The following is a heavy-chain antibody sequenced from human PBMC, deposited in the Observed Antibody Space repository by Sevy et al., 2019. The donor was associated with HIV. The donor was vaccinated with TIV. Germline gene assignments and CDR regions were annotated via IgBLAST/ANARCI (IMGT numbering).Heavy chain of an antibody. J-gene: IGHJ4*02. CDR1: GYTFTSYD. D-gene: IGHD1-26*01. V-gene: IGHV1-8*01. CDR3: ARGRGGNFDY. CDR2: MNPNSGNT. Sequence: ASVKVSCKASGYTFTSYDINWVRQATGQGLEWMGWMNPNSGNTGYAQKFQGRVTITRNTSISTAYMELSSLRSDDTAGYYWARGRGGNFDYWGQGTLVTVSS.